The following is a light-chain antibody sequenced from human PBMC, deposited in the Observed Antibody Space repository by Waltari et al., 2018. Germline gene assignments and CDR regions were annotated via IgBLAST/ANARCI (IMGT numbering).Light chain of an antibody. CDR1: RSDIGGYNY. J-gene: IGLJ2*01. Sequence: QSALTQPPSASGSPGQSVTISCTGTRSDIGGYNYVSWYQQHPGKAPKLMLYEVSKRPSGRPDRFCGSKSGNTASLTVSGLQTEDEADYYCSSDAGSNTVIFGGGPKLTVL. CDR3: SSDAGSNTVI. V-gene: IGLV2-8*01. CDR2: EVS.